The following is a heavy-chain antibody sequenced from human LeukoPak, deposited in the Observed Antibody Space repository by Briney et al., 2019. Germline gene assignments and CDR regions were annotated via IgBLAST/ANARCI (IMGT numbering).Heavy chain of an antibody. CDR1: GYTLTELS. CDR3: STDQYDSSGYYYYY. CDR2: FDPEDGET. D-gene: IGHD3-22*01. V-gene: IGHV1-24*01. Sequence: ASVKVSCKVSGYTLTELSMHWVRQAPGKRLEWRGGFDPEDGETIYAQKFQGRVTMTEDTSTDTAYMELSNLRSEDTAVYYCSTDQYDSSGYYYYYWGQGTLVTVSS. J-gene: IGHJ4*02.